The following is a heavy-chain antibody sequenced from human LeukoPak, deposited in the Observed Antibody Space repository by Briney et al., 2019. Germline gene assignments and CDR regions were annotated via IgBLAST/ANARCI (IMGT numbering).Heavy chain of an antibody. D-gene: IGHD3-22*01. J-gene: IGHJ4*02. V-gene: IGHV3-64*04. Sequence: GGSLRLSCSASGFTFSRRAMNWVRQVPGKGLEYVSAISDNGGSTYYADSVKDRFTISRDNSKNTLYLQMNSLRAEDTAVYYCAQWVVVLNRYFDYWGQGTLVTVSS. CDR2: ISDNGGST. CDR1: GFTFSRRA. CDR3: AQWVVVLNRYFDY.